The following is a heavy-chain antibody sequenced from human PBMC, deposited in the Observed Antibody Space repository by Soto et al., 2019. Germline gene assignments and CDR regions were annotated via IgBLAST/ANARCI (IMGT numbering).Heavy chain of an antibody. V-gene: IGHV1-8*01. D-gene: IGHD3-3*01. CDR1: GYTFTEFD. CDR2: RNTNTGNT. J-gene: IGHJ4*02. Sequence: QVLLVQSGADVKNPGASVKVSCKTSGYTFTEFDINWVRQAPGQGLEWMGWRNTNTGNTGYAKKFQGRVTMTRDTSISTAYTELRRLRSEDTAVYYCARVVRFFGGHAGYWGQGTLVTVSS. CDR3: ARVVRFFGGHAGY.